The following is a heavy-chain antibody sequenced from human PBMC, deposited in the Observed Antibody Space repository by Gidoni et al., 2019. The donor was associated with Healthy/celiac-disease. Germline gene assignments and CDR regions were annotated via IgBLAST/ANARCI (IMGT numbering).Heavy chain of an antibody. CDR3: AKAVSGYIDY. Sequence: QVQLVESGGGVVQPGRSLRLSCAASGFTFSSYGRHWVRQAPGKGLEWVAVISYDGSNKYYAYSVKGRFTISRDNSKNTLYLQMNSLRAEDTAVYYCAKAVSGYIDYWGQGTLVTVSS. V-gene: IGHV3-30*18. J-gene: IGHJ4*02. CDR2: ISYDGSNK. D-gene: IGHD3-3*01. CDR1: GFTFSSYG.